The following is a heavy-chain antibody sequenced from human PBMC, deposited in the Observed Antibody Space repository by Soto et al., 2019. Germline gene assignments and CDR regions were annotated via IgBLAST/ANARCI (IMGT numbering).Heavy chain of an antibody. CDR3: ARRLDFGNGYYTAPMDV. CDR1: GASIGSSSYY. D-gene: IGHD3-3*01. Sequence: SETLSLTCIVSGASIGSSSYYWAWXXXXXXXGREWIGSVYYTGSTSYHPSLKTRVTISLDTSKNEFSLSLSSVTAADSAIYYCARRLDFGNGYYTAPMDVWGKGTTVTVSS. CDR2: VYYTGST. J-gene: IGHJ6*03. V-gene: IGHV4-39*01.